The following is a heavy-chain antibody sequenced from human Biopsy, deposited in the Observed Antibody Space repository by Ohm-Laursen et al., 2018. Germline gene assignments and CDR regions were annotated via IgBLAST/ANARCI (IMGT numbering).Heavy chain of an antibody. CDR3: VHVVITYGGIIALDAFDV. D-gene: IGHD3-16*02. CDR2: VYWDNDK. CDR1: GFSLSSHGVG. J-gene: IGHJ3*01. V-gene: IGHV2-5*02. Sequence: TQTLTLTCTFSGFSLSSHGVGVGWIRQPPGEALEWLAIVYWDNDKRYSPSLWSRLNIWKDASKNRVVLTLTDMDPVDTATYYCVHVVITYGGIIALDAFDVWGQGSMVIVSS.